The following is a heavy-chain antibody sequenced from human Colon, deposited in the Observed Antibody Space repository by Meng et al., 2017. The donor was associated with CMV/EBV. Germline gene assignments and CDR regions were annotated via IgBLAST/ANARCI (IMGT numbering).Heavy chain of an antibody. J-gene: IGHJ4*02. CDR3: ARDRGVEFFDY. V-gene: IGHV4-61*01. D-gene: IGHD3-10*01. Sequence: SETLSLTCTVSGGSISSDSYYWSWIRQSPEKGLEWIGYVYYSGATNYNPSLKSRVTMSVDTSKNQFSLKLSSVTAADTAVYYCARDRGVEFFDYWGQGTLVTVSS. CDR1: GGSISSDSYY. CDR2: VYYSGAT.